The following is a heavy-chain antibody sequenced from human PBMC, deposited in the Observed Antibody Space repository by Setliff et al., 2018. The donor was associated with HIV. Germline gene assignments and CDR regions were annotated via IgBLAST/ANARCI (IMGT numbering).Heavy chain of an antibody. CDR3: ARPRYTYGTPPAFDI. Sequence: PEETLSLTCTVSGGSISSSSHYWGWIRQPPGKGLEWIGSIYFSGSTYYNPSLKSRVTISVDTSKNQFSLKLSSVTAADTAVYYCARPRYTYGTPPAFDIWGRGTVVTVSS. V-gene: IGHV4-39*01. CDR2: IYFSGST. J-gene: IGHJ3*02. CDR1: GGSISSSSHY. D-gene: IGHD5-18*01.